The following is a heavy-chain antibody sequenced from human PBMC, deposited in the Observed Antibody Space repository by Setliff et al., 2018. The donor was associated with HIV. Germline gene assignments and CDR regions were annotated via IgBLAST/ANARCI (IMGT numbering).Heavy chain of an antibody. D-gene: IGHD3-22*01. Sequence: SETLSLTCAVSGYSISSGYHWGWIRQPPGKGLEWIGSIYHSGSTYYNPSLKSRVTISVDTSKNQFSLKLSSVTAADTAVYYCARHPNDYDSSGYSLQGYFDYWGQGTLVTSPQ. CDR1: GYSISSGYH. CDR3: ARHPNDYDSSGYSLQGYFDY. J-gene: IGHJ4*02. CDR2: IYHSGST. V-gene: IGHV4-38-2*01.